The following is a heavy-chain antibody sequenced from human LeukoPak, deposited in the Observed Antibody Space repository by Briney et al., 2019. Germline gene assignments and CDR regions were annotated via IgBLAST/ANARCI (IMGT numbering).Heavy chain of an antibody. CDR1: GGSISSYY. J-gene: IGHJ1*01. V-gene: IGHV4-59*08. CDR2: IYYSGST. D-gene: IGHD6-13*01. CDR3: ARVAAGIGFFQH. Sequence: SETLSLTCTVSGGSISSYYWNWIRQPPGKGLEWIGYIYYSGSTYYNPSLKSRVTISVDTSKNQLSLKLSSVTAADTAVYYCARVAAGIGFFQHWGQGTLVTVSS.